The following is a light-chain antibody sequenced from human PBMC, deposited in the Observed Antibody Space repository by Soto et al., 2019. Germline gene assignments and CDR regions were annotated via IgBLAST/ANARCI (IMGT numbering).Light chain of an antibody. CDR3: QQYVTSPIN. CDR1: HSFSSSY. CDR2: GAS. Sequence: EIVLTQSAGTLSLSPGERSTLSCRASHSFSSSYFAWYQQKPGQAPRLLIYGASSRATGIPDRFSGGGFGTDTLTISRLEPEDFAVYFCQQYVTSPINCGQGTRREIK. V-gene: IGKV3-20*01. J-gene: IGKJ5*01.